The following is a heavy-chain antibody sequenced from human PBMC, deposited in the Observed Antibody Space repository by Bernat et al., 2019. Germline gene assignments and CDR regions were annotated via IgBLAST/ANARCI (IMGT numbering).Heavy chain of an antibody. Sequence: QVQLVQSGAEVKKPGASVKVSCKASGYTFTSYDMYWVRQAPGQGLEWMGIINPSGGSTSYAQKFQGRVTMTRDTSTSTIYMELSSLRSEDTAVYYCARTMGRYCSSTSCEFDYWGQGTLVTVSS. CDR1: GYTFTSYD. V-gene: IGHV1-46*01. CDR2: INPSGGST. J-gene: IGHJ4*02. D-gene: IGHD2-2*01. CDR3: ARTMGRYCSSTSCEFDY.